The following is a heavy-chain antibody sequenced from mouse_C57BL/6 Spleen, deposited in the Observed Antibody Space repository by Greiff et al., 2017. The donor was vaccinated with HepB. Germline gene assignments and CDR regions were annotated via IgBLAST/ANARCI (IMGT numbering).Heavy chain of an antibody. Sequence: QVQLQQSGPELVKPGASVKISCKASGYSFTSYYIPWVKQRPGQGLEWIGWIYPGSGNTKYNEKFKGKATLTADTSSSTAYMQLHSLTSEYSAVYGCDRSTGTSDMDDWGKGTTVTVSS. J-gene: IGHJ4*01. D-gene: IGHD4-1*02. CDR2: IYPGSGNT. V-gene: IGHV1-66*01. CDR3: DRSTGTSDMDD. CDR1: GYSFTSYY.